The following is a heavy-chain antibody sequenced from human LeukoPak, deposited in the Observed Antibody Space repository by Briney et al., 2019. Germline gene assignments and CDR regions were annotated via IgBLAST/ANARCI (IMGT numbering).Heavy chain of an antibody. Sequence: QPGRSLRLSCAASGFTFSSYGMHWVRQAPGKGLEWVAVISYDGSNKYYADSVKGRFTISRDNSKNTLYLQMNSLRAEDTAVYHCAKDRHAPGRYCSSTSCFPFDSWGQGTLVTVSS. CDR3: AKDRHAPGRYCSSTSCFPFDS. CDR2: ISYDGSNK. J-gene: IGHJ5*01. V-gene: IGHV3-30*18. CDR1: GFTFSSYG. D-gene: IGHD2-2*01.